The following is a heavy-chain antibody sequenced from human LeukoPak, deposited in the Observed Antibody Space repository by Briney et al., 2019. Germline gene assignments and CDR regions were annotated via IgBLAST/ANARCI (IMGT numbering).Heavy chain of an antibody. J-gene: IGHJ5*02. CDR1: GFTFSSYA. CDR3: AKDRLSTPTAPRFDH. CDR2: ISGGGGST. D-gene: IGHD4-23*01. Sequence: GGSSRLSCAASGFTFSSYAMSWVCQAPWKGLEWVSVISGGGGSTSYADSVKGRFTISRDNSKNTLYLQMNSLRAEDTALYYCAKDRLSTPTAPRFDHWGQGTQVTVSS. V-gene: IGHV3-23*01.